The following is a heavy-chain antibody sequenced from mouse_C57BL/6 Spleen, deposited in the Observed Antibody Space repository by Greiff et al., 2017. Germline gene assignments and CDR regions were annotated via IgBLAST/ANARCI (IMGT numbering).Heavy chain of an antibody. CDR2: IRSKSSNYAT. CDR3: VRESPRLITTAGCAMDY. Sequence: EVKLMESGGGLVQPKGSLKLSCAASGFTFNTYAMHWVRQAPGKGLEWVARIRSKSSNYATYYADSVKDRFTISRDDSQSMLYLQMNNLKTEDTAMYYCVRESPRLITTAGCAMDYWGQGTSVTVSS. D-gene: IGHD1-1*01. CDR1: GFTFNTYA. J-gene: IGHJ4*01. V-gene: IGHV10-3*01.